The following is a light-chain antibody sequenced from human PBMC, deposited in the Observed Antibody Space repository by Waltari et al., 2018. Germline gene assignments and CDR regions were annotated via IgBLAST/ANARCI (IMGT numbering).Light chain of an antibody. Sequence: QSALTQPPSASGSPGQSVTISCPGTSSDVGGYNYVSWYQQYPGKAPKLMIYEVSKRPSGVPDRFSGSKSGNTASLTVSGLQAEDEADYYCSSYAGSNNLVVFGGGTKLTVL. CDR3: SSYAGSNNLVV. J-gene: IGLJ2*01. V-gene: IGLV2-8*01. CDR2: EVS. CDR1: SSDVGGYNY.